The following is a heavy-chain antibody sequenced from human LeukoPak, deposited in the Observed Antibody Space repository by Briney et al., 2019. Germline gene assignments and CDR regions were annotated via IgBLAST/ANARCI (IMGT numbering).Heavy chain of an antibody. V-gene: IGHV3-48*02. J-gene: IGHJ4*02. CDR3: VRDSSFAFDY. CDR2: IWDSSRIT. Sequence: GGSLRLSCAASGFTFCSYSMNWVSQAPGKGLEWLSYIWDSSRITYRADSVKGRFTISRDNAKSSLYLQMNSLRDEDTAVYYCVRDSSFAFDYWGQGILVTVSS. D-gene: IGHD2/OR15-2a*01. CDR1: GFTFCSYS.